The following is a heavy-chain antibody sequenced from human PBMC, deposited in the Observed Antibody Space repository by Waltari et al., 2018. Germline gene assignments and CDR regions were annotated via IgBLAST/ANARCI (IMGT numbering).Heavy chain of an antibody. V-gene: IGHV3-23*01. J-gene: IGHJ4*02. Sequence: EVQLLESGGGLVQPGGSLRLSCAASGFTFSSYAMSWVRQAPGKGLEWVSAISGSGGSTYYADSVKGRFTISRDNSKNTLYLQMNSLRAEDTAVYYCAKDLAGYSSGWYRGFDYWGQGTLVIVSS. CDR3: AKDLAGYSSGWYRGFDY. CDR2: ISGSGGST. CDR1: GFTFSSYA. D-gene: IGHD6-19*01.